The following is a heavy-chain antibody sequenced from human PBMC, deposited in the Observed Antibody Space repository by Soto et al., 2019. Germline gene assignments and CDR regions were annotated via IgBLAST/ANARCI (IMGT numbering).Heavy chain of an antibody. V-gene: IGHV3-66*01. CDR3: ARDDVLCDGGRCYGIPLDV. D-gene: IGHD2-15*01. J-gene: IGHJ6*04. CDR1: GFTVSSKY. CDR2: IQSGGTT. Sequence: EVQLVESGGGLVQPGGSLRLSCAASGFTVSSKYMTWVRQAPGKGLEWVSLIQSGGTTYYADSVKGRFTMSRDTSENTLHLQMDSLRVEDTAVYYCARDDVLCDGGRCYGIPLDVWCKGTTVTVSS.